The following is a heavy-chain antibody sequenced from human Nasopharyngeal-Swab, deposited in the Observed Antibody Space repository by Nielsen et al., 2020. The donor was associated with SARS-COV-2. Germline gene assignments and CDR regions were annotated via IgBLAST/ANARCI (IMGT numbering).Heavy chain of an antibody. CDR2: IIPIFGTA. V-gene: IGHV1-69*06. CDR3: ARSEGYCSGGSCLGGYGMDV. CDR1: GGTFSSYA. D-gene: IGHD2-15*01. Sequence: SVKVSCKASGGTFSSYAISWVRQAPGQGLEWMGGIIPIFGTANYAQKFQGRVTITADKSTSTAYMELSRLRSDDTAVYYCARSEGYCSGGSCLGGYGMDVWGQGTTVTVSS. J-gene: IGHJ6*02.